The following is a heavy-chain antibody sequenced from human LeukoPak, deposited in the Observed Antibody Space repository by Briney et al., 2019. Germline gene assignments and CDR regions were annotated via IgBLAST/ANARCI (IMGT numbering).Heavy chain of an antibody. J-gene: IGHJ4*02. V-gene: IGHV3-48*04. CDR1: GFTVSSNY. D-gene: IGHD6-6*01. CDR3: AKVGRSTRPGY. Sequence: PGGSLRLSCAASGFTVSSNYMSWVRQAPGKGLEWVSYIDSSSSSIYYADSVKGRFTISRDNAKNSLYLQMSSLRAEDTAVYYCAKVGRSTRPGYWGQGTLVTVSS. CDR2: IDSSSSSI.